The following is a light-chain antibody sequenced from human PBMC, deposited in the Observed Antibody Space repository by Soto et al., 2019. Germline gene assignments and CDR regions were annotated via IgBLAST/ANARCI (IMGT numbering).Light chain of an antibody. V-gene: IGKV3-20*01. CDR3: QEYDGAPPIT. CDR2: DAS. CDR1: QSVRSER. J-gene: IGKJ5*01. Sequence: EIVLTQSAYTLSLSPGERATLSCRACQSVRSERLAWYQQKRGQAPTLIIFDASSRASGTPERFSGSGSGTDFTPTISRLEPEDFAVYYCQEYDGAPPITCGQGTRLEIK.